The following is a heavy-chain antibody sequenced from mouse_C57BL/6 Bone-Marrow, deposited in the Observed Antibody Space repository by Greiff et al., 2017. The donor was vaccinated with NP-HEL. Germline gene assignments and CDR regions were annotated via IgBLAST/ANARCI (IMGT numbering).Heavy chain of an antibody. V-gene: IGHV1-64*01. Sequence: VQLQQPGAELVKPGASVKLSCKASGYTFTSYWMHWVKQRPGQGLEWIGMIHPNSGSTNYNEKFKSKATLTVDKSSSTAYMQLSSLTSEDSAVYYCARLTTYDGYYGDYWGQGTTLTVSS. CDR3: ARLTTYDGYYGDY. CDR2: IHPNSGST. CDR1: GYTFTSYW. J-gene: IGHJ2*01. D-gene: IGHD2-3*01.